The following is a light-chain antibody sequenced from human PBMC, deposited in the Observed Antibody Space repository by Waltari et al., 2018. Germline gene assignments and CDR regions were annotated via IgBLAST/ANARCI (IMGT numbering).Light chain of an antibody. CDR1: NIETES. J-gene: IGLJ3*02. CDR3: QLWDTSNDRVV. V-gene: IGLV3-21*02. Sequence: SIMLSQPPSMSVAPGQTARITCGGNNIETESVNWYQHKPGQAPLVVLYDDSARPSGIPRRFSGSNSGNKATLTISRVEAGDEADYYCQLWDTSNDRVVFGGGT. CDR2: DDS.